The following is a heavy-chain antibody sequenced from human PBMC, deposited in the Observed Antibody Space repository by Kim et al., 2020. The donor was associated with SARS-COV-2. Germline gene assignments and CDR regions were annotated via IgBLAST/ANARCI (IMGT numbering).Heavy chain of an antibody. V-gene: IGHV3-7*01. CDR3: ARGGSYSFEY. J-gene: IGHJ4*02. CDR1: GFNFRECW. Sequence: GGSLRLSCAASGFNFRECWMRWVRQSPGKGLEWVADLNEDGSEKFYMDSVRGRFTISRDNAKNSLFLQMNSLRAEDAALYYCARGGSYSFEYWGQGSLVTVSS. D-gene: IGHD5-12*01. CDR2: LNEDGSEK.